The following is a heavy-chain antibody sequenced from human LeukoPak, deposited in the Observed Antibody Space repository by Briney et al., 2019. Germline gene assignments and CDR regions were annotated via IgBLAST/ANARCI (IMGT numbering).Heavy chain of an antibody. Sequence: ASVKVSCKVSGYTLTELSMHWVRHAPGKGLEWMGGFDPEDGETIYAQKFQGRVTMTEDTSTDTAYMELSSLRSEDTAVYYCATDLRSYSSSVLWGQGTLVTVSS. J-gene: IGHJ4*02. CDR3: ATDLRSYSSSVL. V-gene: IGHV1-24*01. CDR1: GYTLTELS. D-gene: IGHD6-6*01. CDR2: FDPEDGET.